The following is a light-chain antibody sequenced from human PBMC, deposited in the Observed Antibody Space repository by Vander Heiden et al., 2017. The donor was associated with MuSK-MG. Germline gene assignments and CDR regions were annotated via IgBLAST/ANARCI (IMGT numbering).Light chain of an antibody. CDR2: WAS. J-gene: IGKJ1*01. V-gene: IGKV4-1*01. CDR3: QQDVSSLRT. CDR1: QSVLYGSNSKNY. Sequence: DIVMTQSPDSLAVSLGERATINCKSSQSVLYGSNSKNYLAWYQQKPGQPPKLLIYWASTRESAVPDRFSGNGSGRAFTLTISSLKAEPVAVYYSQQDVSSLRTFGQRTKVEIK.